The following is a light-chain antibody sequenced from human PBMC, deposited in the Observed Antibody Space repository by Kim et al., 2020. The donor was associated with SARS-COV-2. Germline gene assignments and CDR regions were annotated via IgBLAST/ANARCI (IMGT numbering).Light chain of an antibody. CDR2: GAS. CDR3: QQYGYSPWT. Sequence: EIVLTQSPGTLSLSPGVRATLSCRASRSVSDSNLAWYQHKPGRAPRLLIYGASTRATGIPDRFSGSGSGTDFTLTISRLEPEDFAMYYCQQYGYSPWTFGQGTKVDIK. V-gene: IGKV3-20*01. J-gene: IGKJ1*01. CDR1: RSVSDSN.